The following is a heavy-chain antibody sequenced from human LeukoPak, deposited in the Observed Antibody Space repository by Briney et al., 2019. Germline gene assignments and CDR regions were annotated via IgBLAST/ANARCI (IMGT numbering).Heavy chain of an antibody. D-gene: IGHD2-2*02. CDR3: ARGADIVVVPAAIPAHYYYYGMDV. J-gene: IGHJ6*02. Sequence: NASETLSLTCAVYGGSFSGYYWSWIRQPPVKGLEWIGEINHSGSTNYNPSLKSRVTISVDTSKNQFSLKLSSVTAADTAVYYCARGADIVVVPAAIPAHYYYYGMDVWGQGTTVTVSS. CDR1: GGSFSGYY. V-gene: IGHV4-34*01. CDR2: INHSGST.